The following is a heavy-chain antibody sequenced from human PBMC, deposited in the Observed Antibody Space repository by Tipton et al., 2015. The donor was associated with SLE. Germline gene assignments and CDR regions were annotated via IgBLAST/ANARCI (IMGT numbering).Heavy chain of an antibody. Sequence: TLSLTCTVSGGSISSYYWSWIRQPAGKGLEWIGRVYSSGSTNYNPSLKSRVTISVDTSKNQFSLKLSSVTAADTAVYYCASNKYSSGSYYFDYWGQGTLVTVSS. CDR2: VYSSGST. D-gene: IGHD6-19*01. J-gene: IGHJ4*02. CDR1: GGSISSYY. V-gene: IGHV4-4*07. CDR3: ASNKYSSGSYYFDY.